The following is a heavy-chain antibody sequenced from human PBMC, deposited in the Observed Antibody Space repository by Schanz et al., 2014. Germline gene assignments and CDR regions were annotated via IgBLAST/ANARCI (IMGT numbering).Heavy chain of an antibody. CDR1: GYSFTTYD. J-gene: IGHJ6*03. D-gene: IGHD1-26*01. CDR3: ARSPVSVGPYHYYMDI. Sequence: QVQLVQSGAEVKKPGASARVSCKASGYSFTTYDVNWVRQATEQGLEWMGWMNPNTGNRGYTQNFQGRVTMTRDTTLKTASIEVSRLRSEDTAVNYCARSPVSVGPYHYYMDIWGKGTTVTVSS. CDR2: MNPNTGNR. V-gene: IGHV1-8*01.